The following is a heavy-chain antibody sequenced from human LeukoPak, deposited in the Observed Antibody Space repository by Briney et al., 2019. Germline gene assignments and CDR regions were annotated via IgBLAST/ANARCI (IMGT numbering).Heavy chain of an antibody. CDR3: ARGDCGGDCYWFDY. CDR1: GLTFSSYA. D-gene: IGHD2-21*02. Sequence: GRSLRLSCAASGLTFSSYAMHWVRQAPGKGLEWVAVISYDGSNKYYADSVKGRFTISRDNSKNTLYLQMNSLRAEDTAVYYCARGDCGGDCYWFDYWGQGTLVTVSS. V-gene: IGHV3-30*04. J-gene: IGHJ4*02. CDR2: ISYDGSNK.